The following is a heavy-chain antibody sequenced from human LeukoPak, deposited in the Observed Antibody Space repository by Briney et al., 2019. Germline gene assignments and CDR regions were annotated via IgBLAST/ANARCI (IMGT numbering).Heavy chain of an antibody. V-gene: IGHV1-18*01. J-gene: IGHJ4*02. D-gene: IGHD3-22*01. CDR1: GYTFTSYG. CDR3: ATGGGPYYYDSSGYTYLDY. Sequence: ASVKVSCKASGYTFTSYGISWVRQAPGQGLEWMGWISAYNGNTNYAQKLQGRVTMTTDTSTSTAYMELRSLRSGDTAVYYCATGGGPYYYDSSGYTYLDYWGQGTLVTVSS. CDR2: ISAYNGNT.